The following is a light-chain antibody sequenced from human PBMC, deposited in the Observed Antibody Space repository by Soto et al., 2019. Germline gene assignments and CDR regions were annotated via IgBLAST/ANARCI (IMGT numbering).Light chain of an antibody. CDR3: QQYNSYIT. CDR1: QSISSW. J-gene: IGKJ5*01. CDR2: KAS. Sequence: DIQMTQSPSTLSASVGDRVTITCLASQSISSWLAWYQQKPGKAPKLLIYKASNLESGVPSRFSGSGSGTEFTLTISGLQPDDFATYYCQQYNSYITFGQGTRLEIK. V-gene: IGKV1-5*03.